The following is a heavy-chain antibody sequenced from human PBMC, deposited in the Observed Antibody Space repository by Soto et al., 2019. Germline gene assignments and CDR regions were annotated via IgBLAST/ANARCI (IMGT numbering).Heavy chain of an antibody. CDR2: ISGSGGST. D-gene: IGHD5-18*01. Sequence: GGSLRLSCAASGFTFSSYAMSWVRQAPGKGLEWVSAISGSGGSTYYADSVKGRFTISRDNSKNTLYLQMNSLRAEDTAVYYCAKWQGYSYGLTLFDYWGQGTLVTVSS. CDR3: AKWQGYSYGLTLFDY. CDR1: GFTFSSYA. V-gene: IGHV3-23*01. J-gene: IGHJ4*02.